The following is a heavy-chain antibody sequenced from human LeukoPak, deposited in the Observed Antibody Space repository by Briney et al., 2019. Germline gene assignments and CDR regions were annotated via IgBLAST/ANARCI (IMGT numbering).Heavy chain of an antibody. J-gene: IGHJ4*02. CDR2: IYYSGST. V-gene: IGHV4-59*01. CDR3: ARGVVADDY. D-gene: IGHD3-22*01. CDR1: RGSISNYY. Sequence: SETLSLTCTVSRGSISNYYWGWIRQPPGKGLEWIGYIYYSGSTNYNPSLKSRVTISVDTSKNQFSLKLSSVTAADTAVYYCARGVVADDYWGQGTLVTVSS.